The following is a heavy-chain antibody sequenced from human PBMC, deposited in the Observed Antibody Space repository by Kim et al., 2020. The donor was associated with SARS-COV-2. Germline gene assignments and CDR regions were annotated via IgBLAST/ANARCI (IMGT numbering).Heavy chain of an antibody. J-gene: IGHJ4*02. D-gene: IGHD6-19*01. CDR1: GFTFSSNG. CDR3: ARDSAVAGTIDY. Sequence: GGSLRLSCAASGFTFSSNGMHWVRQAPGKGLEWVAIISYDGSNKYYADSVKGRFIISRDNSRNILYLQMNSLRADDTAVYYCARDSAVAGTIDYWGQGTLVTVSS. V-gene: IGHV3-33*05. CDR2: ISYDGSNK.